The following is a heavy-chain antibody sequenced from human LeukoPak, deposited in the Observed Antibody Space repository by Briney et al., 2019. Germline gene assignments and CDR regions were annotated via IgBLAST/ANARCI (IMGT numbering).Heavy chain of an antibody. D-gene: IGHD3-9*01. CDR1: GFTFYNYA. V-gene: IGHV3-23*01. Sequence: GGSLRLSCGASGFTFYNYAMNWVRQGPGEGLGLVSGVSGNGGRTDYADSVKGRFTISRDNSKNSLFLQMNSLRAEDTAIYYCAKGVSGHYDILTGNDYWGQGTLVTVSS. CDR3: AKGVSGHYDILTGNDY. J-gene: IGHJ4*02. CDR2: VSGNGGRT.